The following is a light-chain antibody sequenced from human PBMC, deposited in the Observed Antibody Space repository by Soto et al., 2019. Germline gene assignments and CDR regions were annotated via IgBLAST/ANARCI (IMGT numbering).Light chain of an antibody. CDR1: QSVRTN. Sequence: VMTQSPDFLAVTAGETVTLSCGASQSVRTNLAWYQQRPGQAPRLLIHYASTRASDIPARFSGSGSGTDFTLTISRLEPEDFAVYYCQQYGSSPVTFGQGTKVDI. J-gene: IGKJ1*01. CDR2: YAS. V-gene: IGKV3D-20*01. CDR3: QQYGSSPVT.